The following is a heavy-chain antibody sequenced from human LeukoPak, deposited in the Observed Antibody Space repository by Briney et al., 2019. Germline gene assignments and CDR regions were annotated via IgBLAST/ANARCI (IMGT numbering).Heavy chain of an antibody. CDR2: IYASGSI. CDR1: GDSISNYY. V-gene: IGHV4-4*09. Sequence: SETLSLICTVSGDSISNYYWSWIRQPPGKGLEWIGYIYASGSINYNPSLTSRVTISVDTSKNQFSLRLSSVTAADTVVYYCAQSAWDSYGYYFDYWGQGTLVTVSS. CDR3: AQSAWDSYGYYFDY. J-gene: IGHJ4*02. D-gene: IGHD1-26*01.